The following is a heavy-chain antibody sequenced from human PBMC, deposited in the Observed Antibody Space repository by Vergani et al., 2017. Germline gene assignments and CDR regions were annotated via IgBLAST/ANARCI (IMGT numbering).Heavy chain of an antibody. J-gene: IGHJ4*02. V-gene: IGHV4-4*07. Sequence: QLQESGPGLVKPSATLSLTCTVSGGSISSYYWSWIRQPAGKGLEWIGRIYTSGSTNYNPSLKSRVTMSVDTSKNQFSLKLSSVTAADTAVYYCARDYCSSTSCFLDYWGQGTLVTVSS. CDR3: ARDYCSSTSCFLDY. D-gene: IGHD2-2*01. CDR2: IYTSGST. CDR1: GGSISSYY.